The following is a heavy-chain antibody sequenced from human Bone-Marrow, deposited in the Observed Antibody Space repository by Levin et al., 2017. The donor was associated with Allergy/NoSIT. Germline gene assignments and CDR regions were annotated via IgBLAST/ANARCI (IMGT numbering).Heavy chain of an antibody. CDR1: GFPFSSYG. Sequence: GGSLRLSCATSGFPFSSYGMAWVRQAPGKGLEWVASITTTGNYIHYAESVKGRFTISRDNANNSLSLQMNRLIGEDMAVYYCARAAGAAGRGGLDVWGQGTTVTVSS. D-gene: IGHD6-13*01. J-gene: IGHJ6*02. V-gene: IGHV3-21*01. CDR2: ITTTGNYI. CDR3: ARAAGAAGRGGLDV.